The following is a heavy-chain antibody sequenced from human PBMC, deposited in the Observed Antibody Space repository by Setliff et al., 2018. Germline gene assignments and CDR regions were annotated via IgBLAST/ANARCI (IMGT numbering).Heavy chain of an antibody. D-gene: IGHD6-13*01. CDR1: GFTFSSYS. J-gene: IGHJ4*02. CDR3: AGGSIAAAGTDLDY. V-gene: IGHV3-21*01. CDR2: ISSSSSYI. Sequence: PGGSLRLSCAASGFTFSSYSMNWVRQAPGKGLEWVASISSSSSYIYYADSGKGRFTIARDNAKNSLYLQMNSLRAEDTAVYYCAGGSIAAAGTDLDYWGQGTLVTVSS.